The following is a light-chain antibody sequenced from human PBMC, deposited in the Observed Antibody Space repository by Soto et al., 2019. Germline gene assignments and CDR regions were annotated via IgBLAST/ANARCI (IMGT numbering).Light chain of an antibody. CDR1: SSDIGAYNY. Sequence: QSALTQPASASGSPGQSITISCAGTSSDIGAYNYVSWYQQHPGRAPKLMLYEVSHRPSGVSNRFSGSKSANTASLTISGLQPEDEADYYCASYTGTSTDVLFGGGTKVPVL. V-gene: IGLV2-14*01. CDR3: ASYTGTSTDVL. CDR2: EVS. J-gene: IGLJ2*01.